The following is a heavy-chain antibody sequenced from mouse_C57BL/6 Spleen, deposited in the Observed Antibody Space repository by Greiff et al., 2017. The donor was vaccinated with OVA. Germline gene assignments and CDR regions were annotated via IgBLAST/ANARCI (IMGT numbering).Heavy chain of an antibody. CDR1: GYTFTDHT. CDR2: IYPRDGST. J-gene: IGHJ2*01. CDR3: ARGGVYGSDGYYVDY. Sequence: VQLKQSDAELVKPGASVKISCKVSGYTFTDHTIHWMKQRPEQGLDWIGYIYPRDGSTKYNEKFKGKATLTADKSSSTAYMQLNSLTSEDSAVYFCARGGVYGSDGYYVDYWGQGTTRTVSS. D-gene: IGHD1-1*01. V-gene: IGHV1-78*01.